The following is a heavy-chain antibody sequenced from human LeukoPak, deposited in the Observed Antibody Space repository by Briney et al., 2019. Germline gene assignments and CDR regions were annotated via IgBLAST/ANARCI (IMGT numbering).Heavy chain of an antibody. CDR2: IRYDGSNK. CDR3: AKVLSGYSLRDADY. Sequence: GGSLRLSCAASGFTFSSYGMHWVRQAPGKGLEWVAFIRYDGSNKYYADSVKGRFTISRDNSKNTLYLQMNSLRAEDTAVYYCAKVLSGYSLRDADYWGQGALVTVSS. D-gene: IGHD5-12*01. V-gene: IGHV3-30*02. J-gene: IGHJ4*02. CDR1: GFTFSSYG.